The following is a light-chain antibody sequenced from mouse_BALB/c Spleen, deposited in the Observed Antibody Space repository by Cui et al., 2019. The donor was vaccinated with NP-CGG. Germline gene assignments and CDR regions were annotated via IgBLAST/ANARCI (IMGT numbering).Light chain of an antibody. CDR3: ALWYSTHWI. J-gene: IGLJ3*01. V-gene: IGLV2*02. CDR2: GTS. Sequence: QAVVSHESPPTTSPGATVIRTCRSSTGAVTTSNYANLVQEKPFHLFTGLVGGTSNRVPCVPVSFSGSLIVDKAALTITGAQTEYDAMYFCALWYSTHWIFGSGTKVTVL. CDR1: TGAVTTSNY.